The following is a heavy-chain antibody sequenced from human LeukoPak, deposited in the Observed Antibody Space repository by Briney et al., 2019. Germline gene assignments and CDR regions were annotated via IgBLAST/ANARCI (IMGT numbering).Heavy chain of an antibody. CDR2: INHSGST. D-gene: IGHD6-19*01. Sequence: YXSWIRXPPGKGLEWIGEINHSGSTNYNPSLKSRVTISVDTSKKEFSLKMRCVRGGDRGVYYCARWYSSGWYLIGAFDIWGRGTMVTVSS. CDR3: ARWYSSGWYLIGAFDI. J-gene: IGHJ3*02. CDR1: Y. V-gene: IGHV4-34*01.